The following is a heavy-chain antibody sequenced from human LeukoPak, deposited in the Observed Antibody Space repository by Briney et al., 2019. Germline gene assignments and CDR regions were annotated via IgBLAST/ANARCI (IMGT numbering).Heavy chain of an antibody. J-gene: IGHJ4*02. Sequence: GGSLRLSCAASGFTFSSYWMSWVRPAPGEGLEWVANIKQDGSEKYYVDSVKGRFTISRDNAKNSLYLQMNSLRAEDTAVYYCARVDYYDSSGYYLYPYFDYWGQGTLVTASS. CDR2: IKQDGSEK. V-gene: IGHV3-7*01. D-gene: IGHD3-22*01. CDR3: ARVDYYDSSGYYLYPYFDY. CDR1: GFTFSSYW.